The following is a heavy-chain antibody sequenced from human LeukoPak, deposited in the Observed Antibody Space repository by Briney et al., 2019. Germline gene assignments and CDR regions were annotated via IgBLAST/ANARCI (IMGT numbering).Heavy chain of an antibody. CDR3: ARQSGAYSKKPPFDY. D-gene: IGHD1-26*01. CDR1: GYSFTTYW. J-gene: IGHJ4*02. V-gene: IGHV5-51*01. Sequence: GESLKISCKGSGYSFTTYWIGWVRQMPGKGLEWMGIIYPGDSDTRYRPSFQGQLTISADKSITTAYLQWSRLKTSDTAMYYCARQSGAYSKKPPFDYWGQGTLVTVSS. CDR2: IYPGDSDT.